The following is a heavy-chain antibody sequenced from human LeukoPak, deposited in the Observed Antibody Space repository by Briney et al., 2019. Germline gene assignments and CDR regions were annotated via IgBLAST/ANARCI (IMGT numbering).Heavy chain of an antibody. CDR3: AKRGVVIRVILVGFHKEAYYFDS. V-gene: IGHV3-23*01. D-gene: IGHD3-22*01. CDR2: ISDSGGST. CDR1: GITLTNYG. Sequence: GGSLRLSCAVSGITLTNYGMSWVRQAPGKGLEWVAGISDSGGSTNYADSVKGRFTISRDNPKNSLYLQMNGLRAEDTAVYFCAKRGVVIRVILVGFHKEAYYFDSWGQGALVTVSS. J-gene: IGHJ4*02.